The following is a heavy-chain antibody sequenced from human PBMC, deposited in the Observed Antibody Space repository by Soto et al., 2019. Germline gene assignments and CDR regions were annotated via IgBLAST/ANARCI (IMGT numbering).Heavy chain of an antibody. CDR3: AKDAPGSGWLSDY. D-gene: IGHD3-22*01. CDR1: GFTFNDYA. V-gene: IGHV3-23*01. J-gene: IGHJ4*02. Sequence: EVQLLESGGGLVQPGGSLRLSCAASGFTFNDYAMGWVRQAPGKGLKWVSTITGNGGTSYADFVRGRFTISRDNSKNTLYLQMNSLRAEDTAVYYCAKDAPGSGWLSDYWGQGTLVTVSS. CDR2: ITGNGGT.